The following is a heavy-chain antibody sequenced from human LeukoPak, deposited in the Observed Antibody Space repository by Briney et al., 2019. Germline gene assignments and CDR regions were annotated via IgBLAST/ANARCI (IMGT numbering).Heavy chain of an antibody. Sequence: PGGSLRLSCAASGFTFSSYYMHWVRQAPGKGLEWVAVISYDGSNKYYADSVKGRFTISRDNSKNTLYLQMNSLRAEDTAVYYCARGRAVAGYYYYGMDVWGQGTTVTVSS. CDR3: ARGRAVAGYYYYGMDV. V-gene: IGHV3-30*04. D-gene: IGHD6-19*01. J-gene: IGHJ6*02. CDR2: ISYDGSNK. CDR1: GFTFSSYY.